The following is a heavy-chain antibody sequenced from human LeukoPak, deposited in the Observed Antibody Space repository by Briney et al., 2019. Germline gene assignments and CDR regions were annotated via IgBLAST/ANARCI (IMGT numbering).Heavy chain of an antibody. CDR3: ARLGLSIVVVPAAGWGYYMDV. J-gene: IGHJ6*03. V-gene: IGHV4-34*01. CDR2: INHSGST. Sequence: WETLSLTCAVYGGSFSGYYWSWIRQPPGKGLEWIGEINHSGSTNYNPSLKSRVTISVDTSKNQFSLKLSSVTAADTAVYYCARLGLSIVVVPAAGWGYYMDVWGKGTTVTVSS. CDR1: GGSFSGYY. D-gene: IGHD2-2*01.